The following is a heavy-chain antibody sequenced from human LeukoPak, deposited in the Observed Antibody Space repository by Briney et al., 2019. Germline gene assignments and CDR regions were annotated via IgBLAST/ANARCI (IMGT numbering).Heavy chain of an antibody. J-gene: IGHJ4*02. Sequence: SETLSLTCTVSGGSMSTYYWSWIRQPPGKGLEWIGYIYYSGATNYNTSLKRRFTLSVDTSRNQLSLKVNSVTAADTAVYYCARGGALWTMMNWGQGTLVTVSS. D-gene: IGHD3-22*01. CDR1: GGSMSTYY. CDR3: ARGGALWTMMN. CDR2: IYYSGAT. V-gene: IGHV4-59*08.